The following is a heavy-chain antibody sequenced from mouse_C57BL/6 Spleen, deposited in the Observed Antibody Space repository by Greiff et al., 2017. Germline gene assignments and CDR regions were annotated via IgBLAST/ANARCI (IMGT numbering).Heavy chain of an antibody. CDR2: FGPGSGRT. CDR1: GYTFTDYY. D-gene: IGHD1-1*01. V-gene: IGHV1-77*01. Sequence: QVQLKESGAELVKPGASVTISCTASGYTFTDYYINWVKQRPGQGLEWIGKFGPGSGRTYYNEKFKGKATLTANKSSSTAYMQRSRLTSEDSAVYFCARSTGAYWYFDVWGTGTTVTVSS. CDR3: ARSTGAYWYFDV. J-gene: IGHJ1*03.